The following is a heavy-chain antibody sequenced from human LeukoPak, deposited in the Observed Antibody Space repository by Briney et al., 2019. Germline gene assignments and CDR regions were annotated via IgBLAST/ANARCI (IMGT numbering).Heavy chain of an antibody. J-gene: IGHJ4*02. D-gene: IGHD5-24*01. CDR3: ARDGATLTYYFDY. CDR1: GFTFSSYA. V-gene: IGHV3-74*01. Sequence: GGSLRLSCAASGFTFSSYAMSWVRQAPGKGLVWVSRINSDGSSTSYADSVKGRFTISRDNAKSTLYLQMNSLRAEDTAVYYCARDGATLTYYFDYWGQGTLVTVSS. CDR2: INSDGSST.